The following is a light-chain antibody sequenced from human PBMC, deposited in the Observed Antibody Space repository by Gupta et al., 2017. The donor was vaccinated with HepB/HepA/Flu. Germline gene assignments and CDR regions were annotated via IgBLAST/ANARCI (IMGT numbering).Light chain of an antibody. Sequence: TLSASVGDRVTITCRASHNINPWLAWYQHRPGKAPKLLMYQASILQSGVPSRFSGSGSGTQFTLTITSLQHDDSANYYCQQYGYYRSFGQGTKLEIK. J-gene: IGKJ2*03. CDR2: QAS. CDR1: HNINPW. V-gene: IGKV1-5*03. CDR3: QQYGYYRS.